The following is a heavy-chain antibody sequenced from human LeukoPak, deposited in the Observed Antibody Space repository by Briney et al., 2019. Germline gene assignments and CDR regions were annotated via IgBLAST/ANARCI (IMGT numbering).Heavy chain of an antibody. CDR1: GYTFTGYY. CDR2: INPNSGGT. D-gene: IGHD4-17*01. CDR3: ARDLGPADYGDYGGGY. V-gene: IGHV1-2*06. Sequence: ASVKVSCKASGYTFTGYYMHWVRQAPGQGLEWMGRINPNSGGTNYAQKFQGRVTMTRDTSISTAYMELSSLRSEDTAVYYCARDLGPADYGDYGGGYWGQGTLVTVSS. J-gene: IGHJ4*02.